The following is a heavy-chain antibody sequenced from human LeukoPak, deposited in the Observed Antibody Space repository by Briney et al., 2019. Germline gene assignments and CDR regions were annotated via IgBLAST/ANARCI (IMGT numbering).Heavy chain of an antibody. Sequence: SETLSLTCTVSGGSISSYYWSWIRQPAGKGLEWIGRIYTSGSTNYNPFLKSRVTMSVDTSKNQFSLKLSSVTAADTAVYYCARHYGSGSYYRYYFDYWGQGTLVTVSS. V-gene: IGHV4-4*07. D-gene: IGHD3-10*01. CDR1: GGSISSYY. CDR2: IYTSGST. CDR3: ARHYGSGSYYRYYFDY. J-gene: IGHJ4*02.